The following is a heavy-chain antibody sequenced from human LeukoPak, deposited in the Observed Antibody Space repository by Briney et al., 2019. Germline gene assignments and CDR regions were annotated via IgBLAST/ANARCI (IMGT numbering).Heavy chain of an antibody. CDR1: GFTFSSYG. J-gene: IGHJ4*02. CDR3: AKDLYLTGYSFDY. Sequence: GGSLRLSCAASGFTFSSYGMHWVRQAPGKGLEWVAVISCDGSNKYYADSVKGRFTISRDNSKNTLYLQMNSLRAEDTAVYYCAKDLYLTGYSFDYWGQGTLVTVSS. CDR2: ISCDGSNK. D-gene: IGHD3-9*01. V-gene: IGHV3-30*18.